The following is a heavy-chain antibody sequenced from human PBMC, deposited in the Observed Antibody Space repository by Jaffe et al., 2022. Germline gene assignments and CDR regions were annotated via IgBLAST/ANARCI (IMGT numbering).Heavy chain of an antibody. J-gene: IGHJ4*02. D-gene: IGHD6-19*01. V-gene: IGHV4-38-2*01. CDR1: GYSISSGYY. CDR3: ARVSSGWYLVDY. Sequence: QVQLQESGPGLVKPSETLSLTCAVSGYSISSGYYWGWIRQPPGKGLEWIGSIYHSGSTYYNPSLKSRVTISVDTSKNQFSLKLSSVTAADTAVYYCARVSSGWYLVDYWGQGTLVTVSS. CDR2: IYHSGST.